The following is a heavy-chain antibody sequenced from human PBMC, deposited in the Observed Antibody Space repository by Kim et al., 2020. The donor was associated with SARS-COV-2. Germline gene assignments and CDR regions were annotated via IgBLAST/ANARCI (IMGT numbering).Heavy chain of an antibody. J-gene: IGHJ6*02. Sequence: SETLSLTCTVSGGSISSYYWSWIRQPPGKGLEWIGYIYYSGSTNYNPSLKSRVTISVETSKNQFSLKLSTGTAADTAVYYCARQLIYCSSTSCYENYYYYGMVVWGQGTTVTVSS. CDR1: GGSISSYY. CDR3: ARQLIYCSSTSCYENYYYYGMVV. D-gene: IGHD2-2*01. V-gene: IGHV4-59*08. CDR2: IYYSGST.